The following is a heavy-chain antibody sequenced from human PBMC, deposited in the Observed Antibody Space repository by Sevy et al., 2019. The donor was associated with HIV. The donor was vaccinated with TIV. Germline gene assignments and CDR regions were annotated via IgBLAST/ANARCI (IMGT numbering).Heavy chain of an antibody. V-gene: IGHV4-4*07. J-gene: IGHJ4*02. D-gene: IGHD3-10*01. CDR1: GGSISSYY. Sequence: SETLSLTCTVSGGSISSYYWSWIRQPAGKGREGIGRIYTSGSTNYNPSLKSRVTMSVDTSKNQFSLKLSSVTAADTAVYYCARESYGSGVDYWGQGTLVTVSS. CDR2: IYTSGST. CDR3: ARESYGSGVDY.